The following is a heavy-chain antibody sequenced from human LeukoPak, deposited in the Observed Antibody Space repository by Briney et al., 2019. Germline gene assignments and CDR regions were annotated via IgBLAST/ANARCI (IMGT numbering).Heavy chain of an antibody. CDR3: ARGDHYFDY. V-gene: IGHV3-11*04. CDR2: ISGDGRDI. Sequence: PGESLRLSCVVSGFGFSNSYMTWIRQTPGKGLESLAYISGDGRDIYYADSVKGRFTISRDNAKNSLYLQMNSLRAEDTAVYYCARGDHYFDYWGQGTLVTVSS. J-gene: IGHJ4*02. CDR1: GFGFSNSY.